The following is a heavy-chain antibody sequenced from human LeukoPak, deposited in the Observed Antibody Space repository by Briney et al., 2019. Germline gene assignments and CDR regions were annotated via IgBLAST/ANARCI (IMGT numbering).Heavy chain of an antibody. V-gene: IGHV3-30*18. CDR1: GFTFSNFG. J-gene: IGHJ4*02. Sequence: GRSLRLSCAASGFTFSNFGMHWVRQAPGKGLEWVAVISDDGRHAYYAESVVGRCAISRDNSKNTLYLQVDSPRAEDTAVYYCAKDAMNYYGSGSYYKGGFYFDNWGQGALVTVSS. CDR3: AKDAMNYYGSGSYYKGGFYFDN. CDR2: ISDDGRHA. D-gene: IGHD3-10*01.